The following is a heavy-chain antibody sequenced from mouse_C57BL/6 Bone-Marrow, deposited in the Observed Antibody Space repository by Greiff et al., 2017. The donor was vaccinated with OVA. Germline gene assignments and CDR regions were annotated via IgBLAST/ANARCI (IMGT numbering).Heavy chain of an antibody. D-gene: IGHD4-1*01. V-gene: IGHV5-12*01. CDR2: ISNGGGST. Sequence: EVQGVESGGGLVQPGGSLKLSCAASGITFSDYYMYWVRQTPEQRLEWVAYISNGGGSTYYPDTVKGRFTISRDNAKNTLYLQMSRLKSEDTAMYYCARQELTGTLMDYWGQGTSVTVSS. CDR1: GITFSDYY. J-gene: IGHJ4*01. CDR3: ARQELTGTLMDY.